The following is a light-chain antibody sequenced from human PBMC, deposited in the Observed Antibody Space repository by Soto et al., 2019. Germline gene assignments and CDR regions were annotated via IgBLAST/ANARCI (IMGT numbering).Light chain of an antibody. J-gene: IGKJ4*01. V-gene: IGKV3-20*01. CDR2: GAS. CDR3: QKYGSSPFT. CDR1: QSVTSSY. Sequence: EIGLTQSPGTLSLSPGERATLPSRASQSVTSSYLAWYQQKPGQAPRLLIYGASSSATGIPDSFSGSGSGTDFTLTISRLEPEDFAVYYCQKYGSSPFTFGGGTKLEIK.